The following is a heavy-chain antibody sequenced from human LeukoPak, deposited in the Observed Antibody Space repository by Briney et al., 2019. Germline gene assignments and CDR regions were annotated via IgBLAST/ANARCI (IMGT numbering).Heavy chain of an antibody. D-gene: IGHD6-13*01. CDR2: ISGSCGSK. CDR1: GFTFSSYA. Sequence: GGSLRLSCAASGFTFSSYAMSWVRRAPGKGLEWVSAISGSCGSKYYADSVKGRFTISRDNSKNTLYLQMNSLRAEHTPVYYCAKSRSIAAFDYWGQGTLVTVSS. V-gene: IGHV3-23*01. J-gene: IGHJ4*02. CDR3: AKSRSIAAFDY.